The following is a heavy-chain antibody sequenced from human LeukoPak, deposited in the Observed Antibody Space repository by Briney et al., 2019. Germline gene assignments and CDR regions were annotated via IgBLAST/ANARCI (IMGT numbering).Heavy chain of an antibody. Sequence: GGSLRLSCAASGFTFSSYAMSWVRQAPGKGLEWVSAISGSGGSTYYADSVKGRFTISRDNSKNTLYLQMNSLRAEDTAVYYCAKARLELPYFGMDVWGQGTTVTVSS. CDR1: GFTFSSYA. D-gene: IGHD1-7*01. CDR3: AKARLELPYFGMDV. V-gene: IGHV3-23*01. J-gene: IGHJ6*02. CDR2: ISGSGGST.